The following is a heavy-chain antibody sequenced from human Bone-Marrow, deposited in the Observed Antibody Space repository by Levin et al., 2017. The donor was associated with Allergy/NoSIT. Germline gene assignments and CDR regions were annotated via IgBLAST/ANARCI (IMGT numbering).Heavy chain of an antibody. Sequence: ASVKVSCEASGFTFHPYDMSWVRQAPGKGLEWVSSIRGAADTTFYADSVKGRFSISRDNSKNSLFLQMSSLRAEDTAVYYCVRGLRAPDYWGQGTLVTVSS. V-gene: IGHV3-23*01. CDR2: IRGAADTT. D-gene: IGHD3-16*01. CDR3: VRGLRAPDY. J-gene: IGHJ4*02. CDR1: GFTFHPYD.